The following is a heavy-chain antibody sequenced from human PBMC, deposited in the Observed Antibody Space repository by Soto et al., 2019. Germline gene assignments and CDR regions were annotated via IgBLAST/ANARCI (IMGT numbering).Heavy chain of an antibody. J-gene: IGHJ6*02. D-gene: IGHD3-10*01. CDR2: ISAYNGNT. Sequence: ASVKVSCKASGYTFTSYGISWVRQAPGQGLEWMGWISAYNGNTNYAQKLQGRVTMTTVTSTSTAYMELRSLRSDDTAVYYCARDLGALWFGELGGYYYGMDVWGQGTTVTVS. CDR3: ARDLGALWFGELGGYYYGMDV. V-gene: IGHV1-18*01. CDR1: GYTFTSYG.